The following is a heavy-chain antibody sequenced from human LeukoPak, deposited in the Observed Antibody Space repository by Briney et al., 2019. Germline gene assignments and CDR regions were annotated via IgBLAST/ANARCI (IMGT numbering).Heavy chain of an antibody. D-gene: IGHD6-19*01. CDR1: GFTFSSYS. V-gene: IGHV3-21*01. CDR2: ISSSSSYI. Sequence: GGSLRLSYAASGFTFSSYSMNWVRQAPGKGLEWVSSISSSSSYIYYADSVKGRFTISRDNAKNSLYLQMNSLRAEDTAVYYCARDQGVAGYRTDAFDIWGQGTMVTVSS. CDR3: ARDQGVAGYRTDAFDI. J-gene: IGHJ3*02.